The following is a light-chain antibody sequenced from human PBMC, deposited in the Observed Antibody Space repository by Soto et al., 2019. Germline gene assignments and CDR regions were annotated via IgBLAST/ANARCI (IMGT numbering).Light chain of an antibody. CDR2: GVS. CDR3: QQYSSLPHT. CDR1: QSVTNNY. J-gene: IGKJ2*01. V-gene: IGKV3-20*01. Sequence: ESVLTQSPGTLSLSPGERATLSCRATQSVTNNYFAWYQQKPGQSPRLLIYGVSSRATDIPDRFSGSGSGTDFTLTISRLEPEDFVVYYCQQYSSLPHTSGQGTKLEVK.